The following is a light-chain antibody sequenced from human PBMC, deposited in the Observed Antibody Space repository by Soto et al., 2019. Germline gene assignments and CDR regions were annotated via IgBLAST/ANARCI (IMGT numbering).Light chain of an antibody. J-gene: IGKJ2*01. CDR1: QSVNNN. CDR2: GAS. CDR3: QQFYNTPPYT. V-gene: IGKV3-15*01. Sequence: EIILTQSPASLSVSPGERATLSCRASQSVNNNLAWYQQKRGQAPRLLIYGASTRATGIPGRFRGSGSGTEFTLTITSLQSEDFAVYYCQQFYNTPPYTFGQGTRLEIK.